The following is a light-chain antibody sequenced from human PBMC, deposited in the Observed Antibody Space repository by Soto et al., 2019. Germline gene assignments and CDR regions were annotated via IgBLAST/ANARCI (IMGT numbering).Light chain of an antibody. CDR3: QQYNNWPIT. CDR2: GAS. CDR1: QSVSNN. Sequence: EIVMTQSPATLSVSPGERATLSCRASQSVSNNLAWYQQKPGQAPRLLIYGASTRATGIPARFSGSGSGTEFTLTISSLQSEDFAIYYCQQYNNWPITFGGGTEVEIK. V-gene: IGKV3-15*01. J-gene: IGKJ4*01.